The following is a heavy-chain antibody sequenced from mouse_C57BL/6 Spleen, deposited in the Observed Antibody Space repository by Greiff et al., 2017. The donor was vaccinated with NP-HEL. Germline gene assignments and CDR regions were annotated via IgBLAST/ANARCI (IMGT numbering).Heavy chain of an antibody. Sequence: QLKESGPGLVKPSQSLSLTCSVTGYSITSGYYWNWIRQFPGNKLEWMGYISYDGSNNYNPSLKNRISITRDTSKNQFFLKLNSVTTEDTATYYCAREGTGAYWGQGTLVTVSA. CDR3: AREGTGAY. CDR2: ISYDGSN. J-gene: IGHJ3*01. D-gene: IGHD3-3*01. CDR1: GYSITSGYY. V-gene: IGHV3-6*01.